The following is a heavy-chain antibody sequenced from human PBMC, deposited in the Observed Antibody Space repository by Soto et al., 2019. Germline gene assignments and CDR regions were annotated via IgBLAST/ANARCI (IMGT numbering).Heavy chain of an antibody. V-gene: IGHV3-9*01. CDR2: ISWNSGSI. Sequence: PGGSLRLSCAASGFTFDDYAMHWVRQAPGKGLEWVSGISWNSGSIGYADSVKGRFTISRDNAKNSLYLQMNSLRAEDTAVYYCARDGDSSGYLNYWGQGTLVTVSS. CDR3: ARDGDSSGYLNY. CDR1: GFTFDDYA. J-gene: IGHJ4*02. D-gene: IGHD3-22*01.